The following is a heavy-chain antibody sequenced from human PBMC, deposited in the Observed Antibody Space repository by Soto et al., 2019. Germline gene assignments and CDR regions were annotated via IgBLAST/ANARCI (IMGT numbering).Heavy chain of an antibody. CDR1: GFTFSRYG. V-gene: IGHV3-30*18. CDR2: ISHDGSRK. J-gene: IGHJ5*02. Sequence: GGSLRLSCEVSGFTFSRYGMYWVRQAPGKGLEWLAVISHDGSRKHHADSVKGRFSISRDNSKNTLYLEINNLKSEDTAVYYCAKDLPGELLPTCFDPWGQGTLVTVSS. CDR3: AKDLPGELLPTCFDP. D-gene: IGHD1-26*01.